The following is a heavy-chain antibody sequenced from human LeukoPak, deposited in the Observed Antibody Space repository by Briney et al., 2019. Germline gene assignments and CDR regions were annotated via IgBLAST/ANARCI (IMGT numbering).Heavy chain of an antibody. CDR1: GGSISSSSYY. CDR2: IYYSGST. V-gene: IGHV4-39*01. Sequence: SETLSLTCTVSGGSISSSSYYWGWIRQPPGKGLEWIGSIYYSGSTYHNPSLKSRVTISVDTSKNQFSLKLSSVTAADTAVYYCARLDNSGYGIDYWGQGTLVTVSS. CDR3: ARLDNSGYGIDY. D-gene: IGHD3-22*01. J-gene: IGHJ4*02.